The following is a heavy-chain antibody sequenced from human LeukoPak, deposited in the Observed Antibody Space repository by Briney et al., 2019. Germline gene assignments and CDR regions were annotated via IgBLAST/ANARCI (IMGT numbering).Heavy chain of an antibody. Sequence: GGSLRLSCTASGFTFGDYAMSWVRQAPGKGLEWVGFIRSKAYGGTTEYAASVKGRFTISRDDSKSIAYLQMNSLKTEDTAVYYCTRELGHSWELLGFDYWGQGTLVTVSS. CDR2: IRSKAYGGTT. D-gene: IGHD1-26*01. CDR3: TRELGHSWELLGFDY. J-gene: IGHJ4*02. CDR1: GFTFGDYA. V-gene: IGHV3-49*04.